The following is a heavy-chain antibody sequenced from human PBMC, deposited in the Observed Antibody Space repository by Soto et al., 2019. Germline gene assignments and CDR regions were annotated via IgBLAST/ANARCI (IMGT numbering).Heavy chain of an antibody. V-gene: IGHV3-21*01. CDR3: ASTRYQLLDYYMDV. Sequence: GGSLRLSCAASGFTFSSYSMNWVRQAPGKGLEWVSSISSSSSYIYYADSVKGRFTISRDNAKNSLYLQMNSLRAEDTAVYYCASTRYQLLDYYMDVWGKGTTVTVSS. J-gene: IGHJ6*03. CDR2: ISSSSSYI. D-gene: IGHD2-2*01. CDR1: GFTFSSYS.